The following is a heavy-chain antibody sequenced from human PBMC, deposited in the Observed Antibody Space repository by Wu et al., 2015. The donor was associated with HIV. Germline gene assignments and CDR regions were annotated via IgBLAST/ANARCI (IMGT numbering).Heavy chain of an antibody. CDR1: GGIFSKYD. D-gene: IGHD3-10*01. CDR2: TTPMFGTT. CDR3: ARELEDPAIMVRAGFDP. V-gene: IGHV1-69*05. J-gene: IGHJ5*02. Sequence: QVQLVQSGAEVKKPGSSVRVSCKASGGIFSKYDINWVRQAPGQGLEWMGGTTPMFGTTNYAQKFQGRVTITSDVYTGTVCMELSSLRSEDTAIYYCARELEDPAIMVRAGFDPWGQGTLVTVSS.